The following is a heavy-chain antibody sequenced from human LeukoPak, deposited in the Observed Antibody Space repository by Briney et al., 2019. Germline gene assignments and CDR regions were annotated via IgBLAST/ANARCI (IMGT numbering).Heavy chain of an antibody. Sequence: SETLSLTCTVSGGSISSGSYYWSWIRQPAGKGLEWIGRIYTSGSTNYNPSLKSRVTISVDTSKNQFSLKLSSVTAADTAVYYCARGDRITMIVVASDYWGQGTLVTVSS. D-gene: IGHD3-22*01. V-gene: IGHV4-61*02. CDR2: IYTSGST. CDR3: ARGDRITMIVVASDY. CDR1: GGSISSGSYY. J-gene: IGHJ4*02.